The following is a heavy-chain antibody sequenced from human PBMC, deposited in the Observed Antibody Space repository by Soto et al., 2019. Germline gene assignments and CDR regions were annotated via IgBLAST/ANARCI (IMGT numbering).Heavy chain of an antibody. J-gene: IGHJ6*02. D-gene: IGHD2-15*01. Sequence: EVQLLESGGGLVQPGGSLKLSCAASGFTFSSYAMSWVRQAPGKGLEWVSAISGSGGSTYYADSVKGRFTISRDNSKNTLYLQMNSLRAEDTAVYYCAKDKVVVVAATWDVWGQGTTVTVSS. V-gene: IGHV3-23*01. CDR1: GFTFSSYA. CDR3: AKDKVVVVAATWDV. CDR2: ISGSGGST.